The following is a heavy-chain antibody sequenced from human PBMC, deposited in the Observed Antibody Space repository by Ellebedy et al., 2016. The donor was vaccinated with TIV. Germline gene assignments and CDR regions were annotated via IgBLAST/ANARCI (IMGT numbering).Heavy chain of an antibody. V-gene: IGHV3-23*01. D-gene: IGHD5-24*01. CDR2: LYGSGRGI. Sequence: GESLKISCAASGFTFSSFAMGWVRQTPGKGLEGVSGLYGSGRGIFYSDSAKGRFTISRDNSKNTLYLQLTSLRAEDTGIYYCVKDQIAGDGRWVFDLWGQGTMVTVSS. CDR3: VKDQIAGDGRWVFDL. J-gene: IGHJ3*01. CDR1: GFTFSSFA.